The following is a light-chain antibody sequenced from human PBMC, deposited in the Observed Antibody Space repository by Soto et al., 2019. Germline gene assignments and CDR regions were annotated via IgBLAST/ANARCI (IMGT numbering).Light chain of an antibody. Sequence: EIVMTQSPATLSVSPGERATLFCRASQSVRSNFLAWYQQKPGQAPRLLIYGASTRATGVPARFSGSGSGTEFTLTISRLQSEDFAVYYCQQYSAWPLTFGGGTKVEIK. CDR2: GAS. J-gene: IGKJ4*01. CDR1: QSVRSN. V-gene: IGKV3-15*01. CDR3: QQYSAWPLT.